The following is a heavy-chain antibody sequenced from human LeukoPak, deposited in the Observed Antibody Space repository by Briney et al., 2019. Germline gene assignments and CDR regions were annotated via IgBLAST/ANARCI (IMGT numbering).Heavy chain of an antibody. CDR1: XGSXXXYY. V-gene: IGHV4-34*01. D-gene: IGHD3-16*01. Sequence: XGSXXXYYWNWIRQPPGKGLEWIGEINHSGSTTYNPSLKSRVTISVDTSKNQLSLKLSSVTAADTAVYYCARRTTVITSSDYWGQGTLVTVSS. J-gene: IGHJ4*02. CDR3: ARRTTVITSSDY. CDR2: INHSGST.